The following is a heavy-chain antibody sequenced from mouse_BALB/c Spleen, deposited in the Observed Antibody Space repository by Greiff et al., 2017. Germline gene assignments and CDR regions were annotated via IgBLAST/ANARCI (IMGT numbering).Heavy chain of an antibody. CDR3: ARRSYDAAWFAY. CDR1: GYTFSSYW. D-gene: IGHD2-3*01. V-gene: IGHV1-9*01. J-gene: IGHJ3*01. CDR2: ILPGSGST. Sequence: QVQLKESGAELMKPGASVKISCKATGYTFSSYWIEWVKQRPGHGLEWIGEILPGSGSTNYNEKFKGKATFTADTSSNTAYMQLSSLTSEDSAVYYCARRSYDAAWFAYWGQGTLVTVSA.